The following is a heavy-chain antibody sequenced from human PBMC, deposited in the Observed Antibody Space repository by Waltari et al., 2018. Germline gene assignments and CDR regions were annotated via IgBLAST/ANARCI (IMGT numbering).Heavy chain of an antibody. Sequence: EEHLLESGGGLAQPGGFLRLSCAASGFNFISYAMSLVRQAPGKGREWVSGISDSGVITKYADSVKGRFTVSRDNSKNTVFLHLNSLRAEDTAIYYCARHLYSIDYLELAKWGQGTLVTVSS. CDR3: ARHLYSIDYLELAK. V-gene: IGHV3-23*01. D-gene: IGHD3-22*01. J-gene: IGHJ4*02. CDR2: ISDSGVIT. CDR1: GFNFISYA.